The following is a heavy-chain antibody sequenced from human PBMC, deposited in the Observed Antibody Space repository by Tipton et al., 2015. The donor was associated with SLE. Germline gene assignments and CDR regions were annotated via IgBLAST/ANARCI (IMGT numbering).Heavy chain of an antibody. J-gene: IGHJ4*02. Sequence: QLVQSGAEVKKPGSSVKVSCKASGGTFSSYAISWVRQAPGQGLEWMGGIIPIFGTANYAQKFQGRVTITADESTSTAYMELSSLRSEDTAVYYCAKGGYSSGHGTGVFFDYWGQGTLITVSS. D-gene: IGHD6-19*01. CDR1: GGTFSSYA. CDR3: AKGGYSSGHGTGVFFDY. CDR2: IIPIFGTA. V-gene: IGHV1-69*01.